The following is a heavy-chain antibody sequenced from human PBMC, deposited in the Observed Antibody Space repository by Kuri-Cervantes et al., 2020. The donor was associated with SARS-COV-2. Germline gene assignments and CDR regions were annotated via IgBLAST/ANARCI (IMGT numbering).Heavy chain of an antibody. D-gene: IGHD2-2*01. CDR3: ARAFCSSTSRYYFDY. CDR2: MNPNSGNT. V-gene: IGHV1-8*02. CDR1: GYTFTSYD. J-gene: IGHJ4*02. Sequence: ASVKVSCKASGYTFTSYDINWVRQATGQGLEWMGWMNPNSGNTGYAQKFQGRVTMTTDTSTSTAYMELRSLRSDDTAVYYCARAFCSSTSRYYFDYWGQGTLVTVSS.